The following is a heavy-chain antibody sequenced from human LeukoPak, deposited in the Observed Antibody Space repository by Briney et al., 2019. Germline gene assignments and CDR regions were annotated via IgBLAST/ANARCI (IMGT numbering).Heavy chain of an antibody. J-gene: IGHJ5*02. Sequence: SETLSLTCTVSGGSLSSSSYYWGWIRQPPGKGLEWIGSIYYSGSTYYNPSLKSRVTISVDTSKNQFSLKLSSVTAADTAVYYCARVQLLSGWFDPWGQGTLVTVSS. CDR3: ARVQLLSGWFDP. D-gene: IGHD2-2*01. CDR1: GGSLSSSSYY. V-gene: IGHV4-39*07. CDR2: IYYSGST.